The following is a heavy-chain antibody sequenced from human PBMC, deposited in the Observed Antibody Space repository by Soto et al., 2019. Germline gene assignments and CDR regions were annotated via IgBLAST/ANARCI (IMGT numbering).Heavy chain of an antibody. Sequence: PSETLSLTCAVSGGSISSSNWWSWVRQPPGKGLEWIGEIYHSGSTNYNPSLKSRVTISVDKSKNQFSLKLSSVTAADTAVSYCASGVTFHTRSSPDFDYWCPGTLVTVFS. D-gene: IGHD3-3*01. CDR2: IYHSGST. J-gene: IGHJ4*02. CDR3: ASGVTFHTRSSPDFDY. CDR1: GGSISSSNW. V-gene: IGHV4-4*02.